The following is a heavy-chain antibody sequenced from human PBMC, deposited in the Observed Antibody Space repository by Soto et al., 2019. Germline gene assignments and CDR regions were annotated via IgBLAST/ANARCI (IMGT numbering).Heavy chain of an antibody. Sequence: SETLSLTCTVSGDSISNSDYFWSWIRQPPGKGLEWIGYIHYSGSTYYNPSLKSRVTISVDTSKNQFSLKLNSVTAADTAVYYGARERSWSGYFEFWGQGDLVTVSS. J-gene: IGHJ4*02. CDR1: GDSISNSDYF. CDR3: ARERSWSGYFEF. D-gene: IGHD3-3*01. V-gene: IGHV4-30-4*02. CDR2: IHYSGST.